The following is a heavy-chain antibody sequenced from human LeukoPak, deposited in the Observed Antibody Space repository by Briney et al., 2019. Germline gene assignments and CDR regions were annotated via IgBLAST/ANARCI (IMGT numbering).Heavy chain of an antibody. CDR3: ARIDSSGYYYEVDY. CDR2: INPNSGGT. J-gene: IGHJ4*02. V-gene: IGHV1-2*02. Sequence: GASVKVSCKASGYTFTGYYMHWVRQAPGQGLEWMGWINPNSGGTNYARKFQGRVTMTRDTSISTAYMELSRLRSDDTAVYYCARIDSSGYYYEVDYWGQGTLVTVSS. D-gene: IGHD3-22*01. CDR1: GYTFTGYY.